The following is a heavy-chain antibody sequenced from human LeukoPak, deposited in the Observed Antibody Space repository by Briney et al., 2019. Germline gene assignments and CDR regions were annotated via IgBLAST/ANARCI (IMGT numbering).Heavy chain of an antibody. Sequence: ASVKVSCKASGYTFTSYDINWERQATGQGLEWMGWMNPNSGNTGYAQKFQGRVTMTRNTSISTAYMELSSLRSEDTAVYYCARVLVIRAGVYMDVWGKGTTVTVSS. CDR1: GYTFTSYD. D-gene: IGHD3-9*01. CDR2: MNPNSGNT. J-gene: IGHJ6*03. CDR3: ARVLVIRAGVYMDV. V-gene: IGHV1-8*01.